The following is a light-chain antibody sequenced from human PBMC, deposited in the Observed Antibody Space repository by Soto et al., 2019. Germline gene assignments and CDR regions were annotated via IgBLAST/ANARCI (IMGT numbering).Light chain of an antibody. V-gene: IGKV3-15*01. J-gene: IGKJ3*01. Sequence: EIVMTQSPVTLSVSPGERATLSCTASQSVHNNVAWYQQKPGHTPRLLIYSASIGATGTPARFSGSGSGSDFTLTISSLQSEDFAVYYCQKYNKWPLTFGPGTKVDIK. CDR2: SAS. CDR3: QKYNKWPLT. CDR1: QSVHNN.